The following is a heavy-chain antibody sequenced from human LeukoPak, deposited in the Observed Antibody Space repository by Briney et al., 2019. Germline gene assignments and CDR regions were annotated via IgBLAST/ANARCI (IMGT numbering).Heavy chain of an antibody. Sequence: SETLSLTCAVSGGSISSSGYSWSWIRQPPGKGLEWIGYIYHSGSTYYNPSLKSRVTISVDRSKNQFSLKRSSVTAADTAVYYCARGVVGYGMDVWGHGTTVTVSS. CDR3: ARGVVGYGMDV. CDR2: IYHSGST. V-gene: IGHV4-30-2*01. D-gene: IGHD2-15*01. J-gene: IGHJ6*02. CDR1: GGSISSSGYS.